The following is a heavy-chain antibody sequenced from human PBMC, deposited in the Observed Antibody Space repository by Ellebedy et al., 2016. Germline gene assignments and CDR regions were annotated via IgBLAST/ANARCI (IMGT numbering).Heavy chain of an antibody. Sequence: LSLTCAASGFTFSSYGMHWVRQAPGKGLEWVAVISYDERSEYYADSVKGRFTISRDNSKNTLYLQMNSLRAEDTAVYYCVRGRNLPDYWKNIAMDVWGQGTTVTVSS. CDR2: ISYDERSE. V-gene: IGHV3-30*19. J-gene: IGHJ6*02. CDR1: GFTFSSYG. D-gene: IGHD1-1*01. CDR3: VRGRNLPDYWKNIAMDV.